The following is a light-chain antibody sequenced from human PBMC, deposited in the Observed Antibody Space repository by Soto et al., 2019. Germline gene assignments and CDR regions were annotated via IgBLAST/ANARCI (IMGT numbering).Light chain of an antibody. Sequence: QSVLTQPPSASGSPGQSVTISCTGTSSDVGGYNYVSWYQQHPGKAPKLMIYEVTQRPSGVPNRFSGSKSGNTASLTVSGLQAEDEADYYCGAWDDSLNGWVFGGGTKLTVL. CDR3: GAWDDSLNGWV. CDR1: SSDVGGYNY. V-gene: IGLV2-8*01. CDR2: EVT. J-gene: IGLJ3*02.